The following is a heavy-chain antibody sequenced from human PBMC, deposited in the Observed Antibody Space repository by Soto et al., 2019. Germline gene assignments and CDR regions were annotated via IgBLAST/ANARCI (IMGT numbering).Heavy chain of an antibody. V-gene: IGHV3-30-3*01. CDR1: GFSVRIYA. D-gene: IGHD3-3*01. CDR2: ISYDGSNK. CDR3: ASEGCCTRDFSSGYIYFDYGVDV. J-gene: IGHJ6*02. Sequence: LCCAACGFSVRIYAMDWVRQNPGKGLERVAGISYDGSNKYYADSVKGRFTISRDNSKNTLYLQTNSLRAEDTAVYYCASEGCCTRDFSSGYIYFDYGVDVLGQATTVSVS.